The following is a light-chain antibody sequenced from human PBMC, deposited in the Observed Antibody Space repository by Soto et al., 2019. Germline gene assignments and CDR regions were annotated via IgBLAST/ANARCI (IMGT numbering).Light chain of an antibody. J-gene: IGLJ1*01. V-gene: IGLV2-14*03. CDR3: SSYTSSSTYV. Sequence: QSALTQPASVSGPPGQSIAISCTGTSSDVGAYNSVSWYQQHPGRAPKLMIHDVSNRPSGVSNRFSGSKSGNTASLTISGLQAEDEADYYCSSYTSSSTYVFGNGTKVTVL. CDR2: DVS. CDR1: SSDVGAYNS.